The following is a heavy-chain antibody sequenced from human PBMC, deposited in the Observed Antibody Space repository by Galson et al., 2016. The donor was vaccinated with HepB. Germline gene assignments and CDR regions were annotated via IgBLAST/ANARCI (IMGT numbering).Heavy chain of an antibody. Sequence: SLRLSCAASGFTFTSFAMSWVRQAPGKGLEWVSSISGTGANTHYADSVEGRFTISRDNSKNTLFLQMNSLRDEDTAVYYCAKVRMPGTEEIYFPHWGQGTLVTVS. J-gene: IGHJ1*01. D-gene: IGHD1-1*01. V-gene: IGHV3-23*01. CDR3: AKVRMPGTEEIYFPH. CDR1: GFTFTSFA. CDR2: ISGTGANT.